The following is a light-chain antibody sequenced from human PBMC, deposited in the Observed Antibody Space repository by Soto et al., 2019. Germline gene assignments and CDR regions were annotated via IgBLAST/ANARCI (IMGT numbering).Light chain of an antibody. CDR1: QGVSSSY. Sequence: ESVLTQAPGTLSLSPGERATLSCRSGQGVSSSYLAWYQQKPGQPPRLLICDASTRATGIPARISGSGSGTEFTLTISSLQSEDFAVYYCQQYNNWRTFGQGTKVDIK. CDR3: QQYNNWRT. J-gene: IGKJ1*01. CDR2: DAS. V-gene: IGKV3-15*01.